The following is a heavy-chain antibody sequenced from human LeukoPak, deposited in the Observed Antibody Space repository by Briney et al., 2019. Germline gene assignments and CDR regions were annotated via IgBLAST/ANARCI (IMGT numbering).Heavy chain of an antibody. V-gene: IGHV1-69*04. D-gene: IGHD2-8*01. CDR3: ARVPTMNGFYYAMDV. Sequence: ASVKVSCKASGGTFSNYGITWVRQAPGQGLEWMGRIIPILGSANYAQKFQGTVTITADRSTSTAYLELTSLKSEDTAIYYCARVPTMNGFYYAMDVWGQGTSVTVSS. J-gene: IGHJ6*02. CDR2: IIPILGSA. CDR1: GGTFSNYG.